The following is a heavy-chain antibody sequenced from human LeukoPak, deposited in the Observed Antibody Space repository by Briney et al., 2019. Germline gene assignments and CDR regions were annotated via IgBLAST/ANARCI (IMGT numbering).Heavy chain of an antibody. CDR2: INHSGIT. V-gene: IGHV4-34*01. CDR1: GGSFSGYY. D-gene: IGHD4-17*01. J-gene: IGHJ4*02. Sequence: SETLSLTCAVYGGSFSGYYWSWIRQPPGKGLEWIGEINHSGITNYNPSLKSRVTISVDTSKNQFSLNLSSVTAADTTVYYCARERGAYGDYERGDYWGQGTLVTVSS. CDR3: ARERGAYGDYERGDY.